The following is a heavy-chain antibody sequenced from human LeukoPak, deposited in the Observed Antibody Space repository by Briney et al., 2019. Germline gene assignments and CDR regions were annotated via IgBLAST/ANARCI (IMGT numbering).Heavy chain of an antibody. V-gene: IGHV3-30*02. CDR3: ARDSDYYGSGSYYPAHSLDY. CDR1: GFTFRNSD. D-gene: IGHD3-10*01. CDR2: IQSDGGNK. J-gene: IGHJ4*02. Sequence: GGSLRLSCAASGFTFRNSDMHWVRQAPGKGLEWVAFIQSDGGNKYYADSVKGRFTISRDNSKNTLYLQMNSLRAEDTAVYYCARDSDYYGSGSYYPAHSLDYWGQGTLVTVSS.